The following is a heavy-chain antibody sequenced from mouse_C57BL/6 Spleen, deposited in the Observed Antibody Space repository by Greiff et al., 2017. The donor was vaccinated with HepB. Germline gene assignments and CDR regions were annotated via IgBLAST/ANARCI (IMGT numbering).Heavy chain of an antibody. D-gene: IGHD1-1*01. CDR3: ASDYGSPFAY. CDR1: GYSFTGYF. Sequence: EVKLQESGPELVKPGDSVKISCKASGYSFTGYFMNWVMQSHGKSLEWIGRINPYNGDTFYNQKFKGKATLTVDKSSSTAHMELRSLTSEDSAVYYCASDYGSPFAYWGQGTLVTVSA. J-gene: IGHJ3*01. CDR2: INPYNGDT. V-gene: IGHV1-20*01.